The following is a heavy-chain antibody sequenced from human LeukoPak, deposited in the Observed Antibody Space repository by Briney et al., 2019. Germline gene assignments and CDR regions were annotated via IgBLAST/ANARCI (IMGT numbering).Heavy chain of an antibody. V-gene: IGHV3-15*01. J-gene: IGHJ6*03. Sequence: PGGSLRLSCAASGFTFSNAWMSWVRQAPGKGQEWVGRIKSKTDGCTTDYAAPVKGRFTISRDDSKNTLYLQMNSLKTEDTAVYYCTTDRLVLTYYYYMDVWGKGTTVTVSS. CDR1: GFTFSNAW. CDR3: TTDRLVLTYYYYMDV. CDR2: IKSKTDGCTT. D-gene: IGHD6-19*01.